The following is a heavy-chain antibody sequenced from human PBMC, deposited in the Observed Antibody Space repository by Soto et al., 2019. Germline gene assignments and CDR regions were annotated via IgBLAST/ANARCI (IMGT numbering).Heavy chain of an antibody. D-gene: IGHD2-21*01. J-gene: IGHJ4*02. V-gene: IGHV3-66*01. Sequence: EVQLVESGGGLVQPGGSLRLSCAASGFTVNSNYMRWVRQTPGKGLEWVSMISIGTTTYYADSVKGRFTISRDTSKSTRYLQRNGLRAEDTAVYSRARGDTKRYFDNWGQGTLVTVSS. CDR3: ARGDTKRYFDN. CDR1: GFTVNSNY. CDR2: ISIGTTT.